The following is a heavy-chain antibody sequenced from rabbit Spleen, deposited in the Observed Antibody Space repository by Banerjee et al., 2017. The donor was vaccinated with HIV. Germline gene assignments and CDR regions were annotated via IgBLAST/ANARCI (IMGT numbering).Heavy chain of an antibody. Sequence: QEQLVESGGGLVQPEGSLTLTCTASGFSFSSSYYMCWVRQAPGKGLEWIACIYVGSRASTYYASWAKGRFTISKTSSTTVTLQMTSLTAADTATYFCARDAGSGDYIDVYFDLWGPGTLVTVS. J-gene: IGHJ4*01. CDR3: ARDAGSGDYIDVYFDL. V-gene: IGHV1S45*01. D-gene: IGHD8-1*01. CDR2: IYVGSRAST. CDR1: GFSFSSSYY.